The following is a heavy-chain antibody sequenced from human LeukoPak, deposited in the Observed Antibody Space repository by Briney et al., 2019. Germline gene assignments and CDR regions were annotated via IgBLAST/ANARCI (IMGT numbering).Heavy chain of an antibody. D-gene: IGHD3-3*01. J-gene: IGHJ6*02. V-gene: IGHV1-2*02. CDR1: GYTFTGYY. Sequence: GASVKVSCKASGYTFTGYYMHWVRQAPGQGLEWMGWINPNSGGTNYAQKFQGRVTMTRDTSISTAYMELSRLRSDDTAVYYCARGLNYDFWSGYYTTYYYYYGMDVWGQGTTVTVSS. CDR3: ARGLNYDFWSGYYTTYYYYYGMDV. CDR2: INPNSGGT.